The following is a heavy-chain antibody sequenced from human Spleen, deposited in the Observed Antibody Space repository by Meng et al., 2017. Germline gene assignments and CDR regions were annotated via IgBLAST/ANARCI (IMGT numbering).Heavy chain of an antibody. Sequence: SETLSLTCAVSGYSITGSYNWGWIRQSPGKGLEWIGSIYQSGSTYYNLSLKSRVTMSADTSKNQFSLKLTSVTAADTALYYCAKYSYGLGDYLDYWGQGALVTVSS. D-gene: IGHD5-18*01. CDR3: AKYSYGLGDYLDY. CDR1: GYSITGSYN. V-gene: IGHV4-38-2*01. J-gene: IGHJ4*02. CDR2: IYQSGST.